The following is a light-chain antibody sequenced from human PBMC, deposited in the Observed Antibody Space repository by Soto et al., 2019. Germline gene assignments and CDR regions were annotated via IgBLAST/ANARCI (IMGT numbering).Light chain of an antibody. CDR1: QSVSRF. J-gene: IGKJ5*01. CDR3: QQRGNWPPIT. CDR2: DAS. Sequence: ETVLTQSPATLSLSPGERATLSCRAGQSVSRFLAWYQQKPGQAPRLLIYDASNRATGIPARFSGSGSGTDFTLTISSLEPEDFAVYYCQQRGNWPPITFGQGTRLDIK. V-gene: IGKV3-11*01.